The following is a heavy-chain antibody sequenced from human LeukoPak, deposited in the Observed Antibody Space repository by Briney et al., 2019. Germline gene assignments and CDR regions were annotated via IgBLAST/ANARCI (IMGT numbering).Heavy chain of an antibody. CDR1: GGSISSSSYY. D-gene: IGHD4-17*01. J-gene: IGHJ4*02. CDR2: IYYSGST. Sequence: KASETLSLTCTVSGGSISSSSYYWGWIRQPPGKGLEWIGYIYYSGSTNYNPSLQSRVTISVDTSKKQFSLKLSSVTAADTAVYYCARDGSNGGGGPDDYGDYVFDYWGQGTLVTVSS. V-gene: IGHV4-61*01. CDR3: ARDGSNGGGGPDDYGDYVFDY.